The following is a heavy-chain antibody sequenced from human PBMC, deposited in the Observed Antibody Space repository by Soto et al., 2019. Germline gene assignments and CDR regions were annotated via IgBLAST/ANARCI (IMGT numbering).Heavy chain of an antibody. CDR2: MYHSGDT. CDR3: ARKAMRGAAFDF. V-gene: IGHV4-38-2*01. CDR1: GYSISSGYY. J-gene: IGHJ3*01. Sequence: SETLSLTCAVSGYSISSGYYWGWIRQPPGKGLEWIGNMYHSGDTYYNPSLKSRVAISVDTSKNHFSLKLSSVTAADTAVYYCARKAMRGAAFDFWGQGTMVTVSS.